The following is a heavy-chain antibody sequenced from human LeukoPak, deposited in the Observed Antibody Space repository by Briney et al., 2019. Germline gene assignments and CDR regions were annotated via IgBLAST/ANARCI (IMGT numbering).Heavy chain of an antibody. CDR1: GFTFSSYA. D-gene: IGHD5-12*01. J-gene: IGHJ6*02. CDR2: ISGSGGST. CDR3: AKDGSDSGYDLIAVAGPYYYYYGMDV. V-gene: IGHV3-23*01. Sequence: GGSLRLSCAASGFTFSSYAMSWVRQAPGKGLEWVSAISGSGGSTYYADSVKGRFTISRDNSKNTLYLQMNSLRAEDTAVYYCAKDGSDSGYDLIAVAGPYYYYYGMDVWGQGTTVTVSS.